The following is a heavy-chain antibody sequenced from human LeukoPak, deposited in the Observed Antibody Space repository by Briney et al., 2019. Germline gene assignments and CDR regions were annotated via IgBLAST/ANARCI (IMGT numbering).Heavy chain of an antibody. Sequence: SETLSLTCTVSGGSISSYYWSWIRQPAGKGLEWIGRIYTSGSTNYNPSLKSRVTISVDTSKNQFSLKLSSVTAADTAVYYCARQRRYYYDRRVLDAFDIWGQGTMVTVSS. D-gene: IGHD3-22*01. J-gene: IGHJ3*02. CDR3: ARQRRYYYDRRVLDAFDI. CDR1: GGSISSYY. V-gene: IGHV4-4*07. CDR2: IYTSGST.